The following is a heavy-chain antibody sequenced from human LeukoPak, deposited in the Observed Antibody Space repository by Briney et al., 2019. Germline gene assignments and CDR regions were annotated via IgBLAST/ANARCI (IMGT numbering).Heavy chain of an antibody. CDR3: ARVLTGYTNYYYYYGMDV. Sequence: PGGSLRLSCAASGFTFSSYAMHWGREAPGKGLEWVAVISYTVSNKYYADYVKGRFTISRDNSKNTLYLQMNSLRAEDTAVYYCARVLTGYTNYYYYYGMDVWGKGTTVTVSS. J-gene: IGHJ6*04. CDR2: ISYTVSNK. CDR1: GFTFSSYA. V-gene: IGHV3-30*04. D-gene: IGHD3-9*01.